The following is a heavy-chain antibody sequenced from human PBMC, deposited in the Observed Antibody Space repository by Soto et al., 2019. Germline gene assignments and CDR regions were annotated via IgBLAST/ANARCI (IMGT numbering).Heavy chain of an antibody. CDR1: GGTFSSYA. D-gene: IGHD2-2*01. CDR3: ARVGCSSTSCYWDYYYYGMYV. J-gene: IGHJ6*02. CDR2: IIPIFGTA. Sequence: QVQLVQSGAEVKKPGSSVKVSCKASGGTFSSYAISWVRQAPGQGLEWMGGIIPIFGTANYAQKFQGRVTINAEKSTRTAYMELSILRSEDTAVYYCARVGCSSTSCYWDYYYYGMYVWGQGTTVTVSS. V-gene: IGHV1-69*06.